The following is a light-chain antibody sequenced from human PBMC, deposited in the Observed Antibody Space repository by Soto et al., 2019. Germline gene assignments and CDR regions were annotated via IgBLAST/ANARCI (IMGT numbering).Light chain of an antibody. CDR1: QSVSSSY. V-gene: IGKV3-20*01. Sequence: EILLTQSPGTLSLSPGERATLACRASQSVSSSYLAWYQQKPGQAPRLLIYGASTRATGIPDRFSGSGSGTYFTLTISRLEPEDFAVYYCQQYGSSPRFTFGPGTKVDIK. CDR2: GAS. J-gene: IGKJ3*01. CDR3: QQYGSSPRFT.